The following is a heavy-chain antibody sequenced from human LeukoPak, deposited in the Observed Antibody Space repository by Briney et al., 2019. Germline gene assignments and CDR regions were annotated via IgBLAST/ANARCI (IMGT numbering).Heavy chain of an antibody. CDR2: ISSSSSYI. Sequence: GGSLRLSCAASGFTFSSYSMNWVRQAPGKGLEWVSSISSSSSYIYYADSVKGRFTISRDNAKNSLYLQMNSLRAEDTAVYYCARDSDYGDYENDYWGQGTLVTVSS. CDR3: ARDSDYGDYENDY. CDR1: GFTFSSYS. J-gene: IGHJ4*02. D-gene: IGHD4-17*01. V-gene: IGHV3-21*01.